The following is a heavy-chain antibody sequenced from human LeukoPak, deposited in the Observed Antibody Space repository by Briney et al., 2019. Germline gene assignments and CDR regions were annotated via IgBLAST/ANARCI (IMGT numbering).Heavy chain of an antibody. J-gene: IGHJ4*02. D-gene: IGHD5-18*01. V-gene: IGHV4-59*11. CDR3: ARVLPGGYSYGAADH. CDR2: MYYTGRT. CDR1: GGSISSHY. Sequence: PSQTLSLTCPLAGGSISSHYWSWIRQTPGKGLESVGYMYYTGRTNYNPSLKSRVTISLDTSKNQFSLTLTSVTAADTAVYFCARVLPGGYSYGAADHWGQGTLVIVSS.